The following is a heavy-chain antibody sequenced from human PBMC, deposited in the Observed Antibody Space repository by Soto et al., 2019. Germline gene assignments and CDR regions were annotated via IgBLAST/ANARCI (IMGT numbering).Heavy chain of an antibody. CDR1: GFSVTNNY. J-gene: IGHJ4*02. CDR3: ATGESLVQIDH. V-gene: IGHV3-66*01. CDR2: IYSGGRT. Sequence: EVQLVESGGDLVQPGGSLRVSCAASGFSVTNNYMSWVRQAPGKGLEWVSVIYSGGRTYHADSVRDRFSISRDNSKNSVYLHMNIMRVEDTAVYYCATGESLVQIDHWGQGTLVTV. D-gene: IGHD6-6*01.